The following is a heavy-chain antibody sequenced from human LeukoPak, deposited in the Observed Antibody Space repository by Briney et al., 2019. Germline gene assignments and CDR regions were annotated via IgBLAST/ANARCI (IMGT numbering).Heavy chain of an antibody. J-gene: IGHJ6*03. D-gene: IGHD6-19*01. CDR3: ARGWYSSGFYYYSYMDV. CDR2: ISAYNGNT. CDR1: GYTFTSYG. Sequence: ASVKVSCKASGYTFTSYGISWVRQAPGQGLERMGWISAYNGNTNYAQKLQGRVTMTTDTSTSTAYMELRRLRSDDTAVYYCARGWYSSGFYYYSYMDVWGKGTTVTVSS. V-gene: IGHV1-18*01.